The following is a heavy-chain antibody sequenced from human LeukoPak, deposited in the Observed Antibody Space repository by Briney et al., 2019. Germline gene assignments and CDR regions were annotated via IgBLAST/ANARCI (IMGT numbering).Heavy chain of an antibody. Sequence: GGSLRLSCAASGFTFSSYDMHWVRQATGKGLEWVSSIGTAGDTYYPGSVKGRFTISRENAKNSLYLQMNSLRAEDTAVYYCARGTGTTYDDAFDIWGQGTMVTVSS. J-gene: IGHJ3*02. CDR1: GFTFSSYD. CDR3: ARGTGTTYDDAFDI. CDR2: IGTAGDT. D-gene: IGHD1-1*01. V-gene: IGHV3-13*01.